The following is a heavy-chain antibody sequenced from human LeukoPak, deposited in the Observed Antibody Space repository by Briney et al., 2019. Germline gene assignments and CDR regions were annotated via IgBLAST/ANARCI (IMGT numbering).Heavy chain of an antibody. CDR2: RNPNSGNT. CDR1: GYTCISYD. J-gene: IGHJ4*02. V-gene: IGHV1-8*01. CDR3: ATDHGNEGY. Sequence: GASVKVSCKASGYTCISYDINWVRQATGQGLEWMGWRNPNSGNTGYAQKFQARLTMTRNTSISTAYMELSSLRSDDTAVYYCATDHGNEGYWGQGTLVTVSS.